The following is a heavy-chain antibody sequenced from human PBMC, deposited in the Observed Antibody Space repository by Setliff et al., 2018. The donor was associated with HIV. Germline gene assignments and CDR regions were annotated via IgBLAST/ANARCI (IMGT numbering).Heavy chain of an antibody. J-gene: IGHJ4*02. CDR3: AREYVFVMILVVITHY. CDR2: INHSGST. V-gene: IGHV4-34*01. D-gene: IGHD3-22*01. Sequence: PSETLSLTCVVYGGSFSGFYWSWIRQPPGKGLEWVEEINHSGSTNYNPSLKSRVILSVDMSKNHFSLKLSSVTAADTAGYYCAREYVFVMILVVITHYWGQGTPVTVSS. CDR1: GGSFSGFY.